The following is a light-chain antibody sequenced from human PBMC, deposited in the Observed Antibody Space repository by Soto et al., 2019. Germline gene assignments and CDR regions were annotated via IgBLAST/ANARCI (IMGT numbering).Light chain of an antibody. V-gene: IGLV2-14*01. J-gene: IGLJ1*01. CDR1: ISDVGGYNY. CDR3: SSYTSTERV. Sequence: QSVLTQPASVSGFPGQSITISCTGTISDVGGYNYVSWYQQHPGKAPKLMIYDVSNRPSGVSNRFSGSKSGNTASLTISGLQAEDEADYYCSSYTSTERVFGTGTKVTVL. CDR2: DVS.